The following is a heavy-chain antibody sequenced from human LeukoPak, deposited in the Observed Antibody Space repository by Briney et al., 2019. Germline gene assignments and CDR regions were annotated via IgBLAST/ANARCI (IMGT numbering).Heavy chain of an antibody. CDR3: ARVPSSSSVYYYYMDV. CDR1: GYTFTSYD. CDR2: MNPNSGNT. D-gene: IGHD6-6*01. V-gene: IGHV1-8*03. J-gene: IGHJ6*03. Sequence: VASVKVSCKASGYTFTSYDINWVRQATGQGLEWMGWMNPNSGNTGYAQKFQGRVTITRNTSISTAYMELSSLRSEDTAVYCCARVPSSSSVYYYYMDVWGKGTTVTVSS.